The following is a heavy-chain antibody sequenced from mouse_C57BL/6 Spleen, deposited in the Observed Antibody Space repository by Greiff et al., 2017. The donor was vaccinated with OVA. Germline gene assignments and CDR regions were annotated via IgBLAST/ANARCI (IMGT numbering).Heavy chain of an antibody. D-gene: IGHD2-1*01. CDR3: ARYGNSSWFAY. J-gene: IGHJ3*01. V-gene: IGHV1-81*01. CDR1: GYTFTSYG. Sequence: VKLMESGAELARPGASVKLSCKASGYTFTSYGISWVKQRTGQGLEWIGEIYPRSGNTYYNEKFKGKATLTADKSSSTAYMELRSLTSEDSAVYFCARYGNSSWFAYWGQGTLVTVSA. CDR2: IYPRSGNT.